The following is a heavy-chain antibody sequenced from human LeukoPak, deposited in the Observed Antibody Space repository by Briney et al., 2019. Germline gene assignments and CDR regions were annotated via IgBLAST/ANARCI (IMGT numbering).Heavy chain of an antibody. CDR2: IRSKAYGGTT. D-gene: IGHD3-9*01. CDR1: GFTFGEYA. V-gene: IGHV3-49*04. J-gene: IGHJ6*03. Sequence: GGSLRLSCTASGFTFGEYAMSWVRQAPGKGLEWVGFIRSKAYGGTTEYAASVKGRFTISRDDSKNIAHLQMNSLKTEDTAVYYCTRDRYFDWLKSYQYYYMDVWGKGTTVTISS. CDR3: TRDRYFDWLKSYQYYYMDV.